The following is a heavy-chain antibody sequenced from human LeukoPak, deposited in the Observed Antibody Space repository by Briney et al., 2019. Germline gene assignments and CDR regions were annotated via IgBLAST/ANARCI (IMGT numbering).Heavy chain of an antibody. D-gene: IGHD3-10*01. J-gene: IGHJ4*02. CDR1: GFTFSSYG. Sequence: PGGSLRLSCAASGFTFSSYGMHWVRQAPGKGLEWVAFIRYDGSNKYYADSVKGRFTISRDNSKNTLYLQMNSLRAEDTAVYYCAKDQKGSYYYGSGSYWARWYFDYWGQGTLVTVSS. V-gene: IGHV3-30*02. CDR3: AKDQKGSYYYGSGSYWARWYFDY. CDR2: IRYDGSNK.